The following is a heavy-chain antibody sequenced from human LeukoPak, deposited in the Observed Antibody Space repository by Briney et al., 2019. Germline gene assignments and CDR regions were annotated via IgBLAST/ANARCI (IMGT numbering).Heavy chain of an antibody. CDR3: LKEAKGSFDY. Sequence: ASVKVSCKASGGTFTSYYMHWVRQAPGQGLEWMGIINPSGGSTSYAQKFQGRVTMTRDTSTSTVYMELSSLRSEDTAVYYCLKEAKGSFDYWGQGTLVTVSS. J-gene: IGHJ4*02. V-gene: IGHV1-46*01. CDR2: INPSGGST. CDR1: GGTFTSYY.